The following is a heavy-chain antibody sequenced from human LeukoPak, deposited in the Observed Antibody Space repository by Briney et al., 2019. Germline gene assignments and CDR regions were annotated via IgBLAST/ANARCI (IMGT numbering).Heavy chain of an antibody. Sequence: PSETLSLTCAVYGGSFSGYYWSWIRQPPGKGLEWMGEINHSGSTNYNPSLKSRVTMSVDTSKNQFSLKLSSVTAADTAVYYCARGTPITMVRGVIIYGAYAFDIWGQGTMVTVSS. CDR3: ARGTPITMVRGVIIYGAYAFDI. D-gene: IGHD3-10*01. J-gene: IGHJ3*02. CDR1: GGSFSGYY. V-gene: IGHV4-34*01. CDR2: INHSGST.